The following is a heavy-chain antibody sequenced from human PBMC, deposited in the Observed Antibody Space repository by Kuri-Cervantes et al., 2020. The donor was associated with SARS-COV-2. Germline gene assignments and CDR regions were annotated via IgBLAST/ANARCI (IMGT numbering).Heavy chain of an antibody. V-gene: IGHV3-7*03. CDR2: INQDGSEK. CDR3: ARDRVGVHDY. Sequence: GGSLRLSCAASGFTFSSYWMSWVRQAPGKGLEWVANINQDGSEKYYVDSVKGRFTISRDNAKNSLYLQVNSLRAEDTALYYCARDRVGVHDYWGRGTLVTVSS. CDR1: GFTFSSYW. D-gene: IGHD2-21*01. J-gene: IGHJ4*02.